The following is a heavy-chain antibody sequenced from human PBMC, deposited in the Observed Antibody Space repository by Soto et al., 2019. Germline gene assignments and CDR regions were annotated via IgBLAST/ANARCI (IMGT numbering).Heavy chain of an antibody. V-gene: IGHV4-59*01. Sequence: ETLSLTCTVSGGSISSYYWSWIRQPPGKGLEWIGNIYYNGNTKYSPSLKSRVTMSVDTSKNHFSLKLISVTTADTAVYFCAREGNLGRWIQPLDSWGQGTLVTVSS. D-gene: IGHD2-2*03. J-gene: IGHJ4*02. CDR3: AREGNLGRWIQPLDS. CDR2: IYYNGNT. CDR1: GGSISSYY.